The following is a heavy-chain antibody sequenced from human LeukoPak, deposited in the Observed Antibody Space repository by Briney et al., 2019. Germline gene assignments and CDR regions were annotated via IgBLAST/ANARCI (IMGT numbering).Heavy chain of an antibody. D-gene: IGHD2-2*01. CDR3: AKGYIIVGRQWYLDL. V-gene: IGHV3-48*04. CDR2: ISSREYTI. CDR1: GFTFSSFS. J-gene: IGHJ2*01. Sequence: GGSLRLSCAASGFTFSSFSMYWVRQAPGKGLDWISYISSREYTIYYADSVKGRFTISRDNAKNSLFLQMNSLRAEDSAVYYCAKGYIIVGRQWYLDLWGRGTLVGVSS.